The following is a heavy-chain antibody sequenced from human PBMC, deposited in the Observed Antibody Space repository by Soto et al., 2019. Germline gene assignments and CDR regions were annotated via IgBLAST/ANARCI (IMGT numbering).Heavy chain of an antibody. CDR3: ASHLYSSGWADY. J-gene: IGHJ4*02. CDR2: IYYSGST. CDR1: GGSISSSSYY. Sequence: SETLSLTCTVSGGSISSSSYYWGWIRQPPGKGLEWIGSIYYSGSTYYNPSLKSRVTISVDTSKNQFSLKLSSVTAADTAVYYCASHLYSSGWADYWGREPWSPSPQ. V-gene: IGHV4-39*01. D-gene: IGHD6-19*01.